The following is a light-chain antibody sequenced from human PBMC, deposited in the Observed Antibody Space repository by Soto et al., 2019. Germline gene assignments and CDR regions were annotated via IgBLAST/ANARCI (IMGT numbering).Light chain of an antibody. J-gene: IGKJ1*01. CDR2: GAS. V-gene: IGKV3-15*01. Sequence: EIVMTQSPATLSVSPGERATLSCRASQSVSSNLAWYQQKPGQAPRPLIYGASTRATGVPARFSGYGSGTEFTLTISSLQSEDFAVYYCQQYYHWPRTFGQGTKV. CDR1: QSVSSN. CDR3: QQYYHWPRT.